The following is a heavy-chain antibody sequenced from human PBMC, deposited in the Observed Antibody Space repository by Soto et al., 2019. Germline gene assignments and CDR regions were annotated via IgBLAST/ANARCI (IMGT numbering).Heavy chain of an antibody. CDR3: ASLNDYSNYYGMDV. J-gene: IGHJ6*02. V-gene: IGHV3-48*02. CDR2: ISSSSSTI. D-gene: IGHD4-4*01. CDR1: GFTFSSYS. Sequence: GGSLRLSCAASGFTFSSYSMNWVRQAPGKGLEWVSYISSSSSTIYYADSVKGRFTISRDNAKNSLYLQMNSLRDEDTAVYYCASLNDYSNYYGMDVWGQGTTVTVSS.